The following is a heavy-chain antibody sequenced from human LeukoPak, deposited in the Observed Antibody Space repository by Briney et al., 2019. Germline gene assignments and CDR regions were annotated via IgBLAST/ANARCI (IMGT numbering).Heavy chain of an antibody. D-gene: IGHD3-22*01. CDR1: GGSISSGDYY. Sequence: PSQTLSLTCTVSGGSISSGDYYWSWIRQPPGKGLEWDGYIYYRGSTYYDPSLQSRVTISVDTSQNQFSLKLVAVTGADPAGVFCARGSSGYFDYWGQGTLVTVSS. J-gene: IGHJ4*02. V-gene: IGHV4-30-4*08. CDR2: IYYRGST. CDR3: ARGSSGYFDY.